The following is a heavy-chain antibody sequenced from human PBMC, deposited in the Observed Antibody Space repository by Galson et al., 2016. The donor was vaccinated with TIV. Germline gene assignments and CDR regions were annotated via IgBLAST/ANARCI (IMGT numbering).Heavy chain of an antibody. CDR1: GCSISSNGIF. J-gene: IGHJ4*02. D-gene: IGHD2-15*01. V-gene: IGHV4-31*03. Sequence: TLSLTCTVSGCSISSNGIFWSWIRQHPGKGLEWIGYIYHSGSTHYNPSLKSRVAMSVDTSKNQFSLTLTSVTAADTAVYYCARDQDSGAYFDYWGQGTLVTVSS. CDR3: ARDQDSGAYFDY. CDR2: IYHSGST.